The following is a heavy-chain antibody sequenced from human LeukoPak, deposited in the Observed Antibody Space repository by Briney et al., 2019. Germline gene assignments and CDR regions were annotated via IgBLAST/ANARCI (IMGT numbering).Heavy chain of an antibody. CDR2: IYGDGRTT. J-gene: IGHJ4*02. Sequence: GGSLRLSCSASGFIFSTYTMYWVRQAPGKGLEYVSVIYGDGRTTYYIDSVKGRFTISRDNSKNTLYLQMSSLRADDTAVYYCVGDQVDDTGYLRWGQGTRVTVSA. CDR1: GFIFSTYT. CDR3: VGDQVDDTGYLR. V-gene: IGHV3-64D*06. D-gene: IGHD5-12*01.